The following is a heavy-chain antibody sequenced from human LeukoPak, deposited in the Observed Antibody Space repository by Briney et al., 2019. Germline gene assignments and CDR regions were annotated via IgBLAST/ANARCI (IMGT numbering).Heavy chain of an antibody. CDR1: GDSVSINSAA. Sequence: SQTLSLTCAISGDSVSINSAAWNWIRQSPSRGLEWQGRTYYRSKWYNDYAVPVKSRITINPDTSKNQFSLQLNSVTPEDTAVYYCARELDILTGYYNYWGQGTLVTVSS. CDR2: TYYRSKWYN. CDR3: ARELDILTGYYNY. V-gene: IGHV6-1*01. D-gene: IGHD3-9*01. J-gene: IGHJ4*02.